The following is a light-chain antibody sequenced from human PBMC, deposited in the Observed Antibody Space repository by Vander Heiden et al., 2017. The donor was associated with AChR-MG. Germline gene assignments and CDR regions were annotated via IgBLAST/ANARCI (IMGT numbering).Light chain of an antibody. CDR2: WAS. CDR1: QSLLYSSNNKND. CDR3: QQYYSIPPT. V-gene: IGKV4-1*01. Sequence: DIVMTQSPDSLTVSLGERATINCKSSQSLLYSSNNKNDLAWYQQKPGQPPKLLIFWASTRESGVPDRFSGSGSGTDFTLTISSLQAEDVAVYFCQQYYSIPPTFGQGTKVEIK. J-gene: IGKJ1*01.